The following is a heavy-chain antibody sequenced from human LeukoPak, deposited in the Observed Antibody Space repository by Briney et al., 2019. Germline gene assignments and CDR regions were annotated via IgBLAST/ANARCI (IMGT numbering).Heavy chain of an antibody. CDR3: ANHDGWAFDI. J-gene: IGHJ3*02. D-gene: IGHD1-1*01. V-gene: IGHV5-51*01. Sequence: GESLKISCKGSGYRFISYWIGWGRPMPGKGLEWMGSFNPGDSDARYSPSLQGQVTISVDKSISTAYLQWSSLKASDTAMYYCANHDGWAFDIWGQGTMVTVSS. CDR1: GYRFISYW. CDR2: FNPGDSDA.